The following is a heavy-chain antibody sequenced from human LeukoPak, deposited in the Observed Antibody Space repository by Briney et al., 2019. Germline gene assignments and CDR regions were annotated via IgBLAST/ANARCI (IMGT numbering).Heavy chain of an antibody. Sequence: PGGSPRLSCAASGFTVSSNEMSWVRRAPGKGLEWVSATSSSDAGKYYADSVRGRFTISRDNSRNTMYLQMNSLRVEDAAVYYCAKAPVTSCRGAFCYPFDSWGQGTLVTVSS. CDR1: GFTVSSNE. CDR3: AKAPVTSCRGAFCYPFDS. D-gene: IGHD2-15*01. J-gene: IGHJ4*02. V-gene: IGHV3-23*01. CDR2: TSSSDAGK.